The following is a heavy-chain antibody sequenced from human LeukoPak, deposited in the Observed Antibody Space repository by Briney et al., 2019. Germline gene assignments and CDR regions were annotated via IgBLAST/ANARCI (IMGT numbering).Heavy chain of an antibody. CDR3: AKDPGKVTTLY. CDR2: ISGSGGST. CDR1: GFAFSSYA. V-gene: IGHV3-23*01. D-gene: IGHD4-17*01. J-gene: IGHJ4*02. Sequence: GGSLRLSCAASGFAFSSYAMSWVRQAPGKGLEWVSAISGSGGSTYYADSVKGRFTISRDNSKNTLYLQMNSLRAEDTAVYYCAKDPGKVTTLYWGQGTLVTVSS.